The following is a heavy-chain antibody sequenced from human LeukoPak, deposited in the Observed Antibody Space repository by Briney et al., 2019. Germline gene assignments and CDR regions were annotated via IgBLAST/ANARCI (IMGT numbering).Heavy chain of an antibody. D-gene: IGHD5-24*01. CDR1: GFTFSSYV. CDR2: ISYDGSNK. V-gene: IGHV3-30*03. CDR3: VPEMATMYY. Sequence: GGSLRLSCAASGFTFSSYVMHWVRQAPAKGLEWVAVISYDGSNKYYADYVKGRFTISRDNSKNTLYLQMNRLRAEDTAVYYCVPEMATMYYWGQGTLVTVSS. J-gene: IGHJ4*01.